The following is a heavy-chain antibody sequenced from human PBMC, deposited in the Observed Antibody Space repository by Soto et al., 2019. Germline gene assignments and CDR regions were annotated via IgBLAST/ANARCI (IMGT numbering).Heavy chain of an antibody. Sequence: QVQLQQWGAGLLKPSETLSLTCAVYGGSFSGYYWSWIRQSPGKGLEWIGEINHSGRTNYNPSLKSRVSISVDTSKNQFSLKLSSVTAADTAVYYCVRGTYFDVLTGYYSSVLYYFDYWGQGTLVTVSS. CDR1: GGSFSGYY. CDR2: INHSGRT. J-gene: IGHJ4*02. CDR3: VRGTYFDVLTGYYSSVLYYFDY. V-gene: IGHV4-34*01. D-gene: IGHD3-9*01.